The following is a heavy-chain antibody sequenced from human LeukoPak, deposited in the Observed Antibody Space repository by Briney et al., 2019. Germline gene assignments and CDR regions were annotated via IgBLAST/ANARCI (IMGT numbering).Heavy chain of an antibody. CDR2: ISWNSGSI. J-gene: IGHJ4*02. V-gene: IGHV3-9*01. D-gene: IGHD2-2*02. CDR1: GFTFDDYA. CDR3: AKPPAKNCSSPSCYSYFDY. Sequence: GGSLRLSCAASGFTFDDYAMHWVRQAPGKGLEWVSGISWNSGSIGYADSVKGRFTISRDNAKNSLYLQMNSLRAEDTALYYCAKPPAKNCSSPSCYSYFDYWGQGTLVTVSS.